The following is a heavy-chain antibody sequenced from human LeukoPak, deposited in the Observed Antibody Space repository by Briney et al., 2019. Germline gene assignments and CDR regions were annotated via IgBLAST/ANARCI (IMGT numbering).Heavy chain of an antibody. V-gene: IGHV4-59*01. D-gene: IGHD5-12*01. J-gene: IGHJ4*02. CDR2: IYHSGGT. CDR1: GGSIITYY. Sequence: SETLSLTCTLSGGSIITYYWSWIRQPPGKGLEWIGYIYHSGGTNYNPSLKSRVTISVDTSKNQFSLKLSSVTAADTAVYYCARGGGYASPIGYWGQGALVTVSS. CDR3: ARGGGYASPIGY.